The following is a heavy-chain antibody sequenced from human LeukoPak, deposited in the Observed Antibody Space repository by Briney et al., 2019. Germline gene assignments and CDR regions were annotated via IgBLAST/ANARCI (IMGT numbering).Heavy chain of an antibody. CDR2: ISGSGGST. CDR1: GFTFSSYA. D-gene: IGHD2-2*01. V-gene: IGHV3-23*01. Sequence: GGSLRLSCAASGFTFSSYAMSWVRQAPGKGLEWVSAISGSGGSTYYADSVKGRFTISRDNSRNTLYLQMGSLRVEDKAVYYCARWGSTSCYGYWGQGTLVTVPS. J-gene: IGHJ4*02. CDR3: ARWGSTSCYGY.